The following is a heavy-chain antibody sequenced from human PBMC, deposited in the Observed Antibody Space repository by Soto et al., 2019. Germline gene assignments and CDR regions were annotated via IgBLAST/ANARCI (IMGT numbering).Heavy chain of an antibody. J-gene: IGHJ4*02. Sequence: QVQLMQSGAEVKKPGASVKVSCKASGDTFTDYYIHWVRQAPQQGLEWMGTVNPSGGHTTYAQHFLGRVTMTRDTSTSTLYIELTSLTSADTAIYYCARGGHVVVVTAALDYWGQGTLVTVAS. V-gene: IGHV1-46*01. D-gene: IGHD2-21*02. CDR3: ARGGHVVVVTAALDY. CDR1: GDTFTDYY. CDR2: VNPSGGHT.